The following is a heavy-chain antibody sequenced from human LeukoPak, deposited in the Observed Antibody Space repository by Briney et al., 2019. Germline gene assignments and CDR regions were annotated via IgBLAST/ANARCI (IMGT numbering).Heavy chain of an antibody. Sequence: GSLRLSCGTSGFTFRSHAMSWVRQAPGKGLDWVSGISGTGGSTYYADSVKGRFTVSRDNSKNTLYLQMNSLRVEDTAVYYCAKDSTDLLWFGELSIGGMDVWGQGTTVTVSS. CDR1: GFTFRSHA. J-gene: IGHJ6*02. D-gene: IGHD3-10*01. CDR3: AKDSTDLLWFGELSIGGMDV. V-gene: IGHV3-23*01. CDR2: ISGTGGST.